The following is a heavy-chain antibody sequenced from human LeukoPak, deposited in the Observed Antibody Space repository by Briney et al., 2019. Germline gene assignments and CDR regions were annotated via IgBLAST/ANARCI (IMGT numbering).Heavy chain of an antibody. CDR1: GFTFTTYW. V-gene: IGHV3-74*01. J-gene: IGHJ4*02. D-gene: IGHD3-10*02. CDR3: ARDRNYVPDY. CDR2: IYSDGSGT. Sequence: GGSLRLSCAASGFTFTTYWMHWVRQAPGKGLVWVSRIYSDGSGTIYADSVKGRFTISRDNAKNTLYLQMNSLRAEDTAVYYCARDRNYVPDYWGQGTLVTVSS.